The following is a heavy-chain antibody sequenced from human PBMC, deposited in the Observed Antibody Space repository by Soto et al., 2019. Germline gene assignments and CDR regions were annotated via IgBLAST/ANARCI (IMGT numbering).Heavy chain of an antibody. J-gene: IGHJ4*02. D-gene: IGHD6-13*01. V-gene: IGHV3-66*01. Sequence: EVQLVESGGGLVQPGGSLRLSCAASGYTVSSNYMSWVRQAPGKGLEWVSVIYSGGSTYYADSVKGRFTISRDNSKNTLYLQMNSLRAEDTAVYYCARDAAAGLFDYWGQGTLVTVSS. CDR2: IYSGGST. CDR1: GYTVSSNY. CDR3: ARDAAAGLFDY.